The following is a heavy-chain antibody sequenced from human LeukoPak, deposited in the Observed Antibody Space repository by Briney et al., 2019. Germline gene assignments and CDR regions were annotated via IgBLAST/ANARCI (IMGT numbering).Heavy chain of an antibody. J-gene: IGHJ3*02. Sequence: SQTLSLTCIVSGGSISSGGYYWSWIRQHPGKGLEWIGYISYSGSTNYNPSLKSRVTISVDTSKKQFSLKVSSVTAADTAVYYCARGRRWDLLVSLIDASDIWGQGTMVTVSS. CDR2: ISYSGST. D-gene: IGHD1-26*01. V-gene: IGHV4-61*08. CDR1: GGSISSGGYY. CDR3: ARGRRWDLLVSLIDASDI.